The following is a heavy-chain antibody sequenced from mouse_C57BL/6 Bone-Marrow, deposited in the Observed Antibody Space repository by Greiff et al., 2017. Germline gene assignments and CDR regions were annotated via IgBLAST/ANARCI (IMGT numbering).Heavy chain of an antibody. Sequence: VQLQQSGAELVRPGASVKLSCTASGFNIKDDYMHWVKQRPEQGLEWIGWIDPENGDTEYASKFQGKATITADTSSNTAYLQLSSLTSEDTAVYYGTSRDSNFYAMDYWGQGTSVTVSS. CDR2: IDPENGDT. CDR1: GFNIKDDY. CDR3: TSRDSNFYAMDY. J-gene: IGHJ4*01. D-gene: IGHD2-5*01. V-gene: IGHV14-4*01.